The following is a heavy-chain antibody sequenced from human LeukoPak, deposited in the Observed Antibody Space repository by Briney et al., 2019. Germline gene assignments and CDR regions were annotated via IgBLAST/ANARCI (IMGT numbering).Heavy chain of an antibody. J-gene: IGHJ6*04. CDR2: IYYSGST. CDR3: ARASSGSGYYYYGMDV. CDR1: GGSISSGDYY. V-gene: IGHV4-30-4*01. Sequence: SQTLSLTCTVSGGSISSGDYYWGWIRQPPGKGLEWIGYIYYSGSTYYNPSLKSRVTISVDTSKNQFSLKLSSVTAADTAVYYCARASSGSGYYYYGMDVWGKGTTVTVSS. D-gene: IGHD3-10*01.